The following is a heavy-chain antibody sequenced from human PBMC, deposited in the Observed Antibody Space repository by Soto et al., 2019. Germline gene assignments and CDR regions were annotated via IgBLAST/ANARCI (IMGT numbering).Heavy chain of an antibody. CDR1: GFTFSVFA. J-gene: IGHJ3*02. Sequence: EVQLLESGGGLVQPGGSLRLSCAASGFTFSVFAMSWVRQAPGKGLELVSTISGRGENTYYADSVKGRFTISRDNSKNTLTLQMNSLRGEDTDVYYCAKDRGTGDYGVNAVDIWGQGTMVTVAS. CDR2: ISGRGENT. D-gene: IGHD4-17*01. V-gene: IGHV3-23*01. CDR3: AKDRGTGDYGVNAVDI.